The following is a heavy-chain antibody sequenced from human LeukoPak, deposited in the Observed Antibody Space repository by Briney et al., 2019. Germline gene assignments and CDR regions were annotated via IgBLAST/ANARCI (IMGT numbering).Heavy chain of an antibody. Sequence: ASVKVSCKASGYTFTSYYMHWVRQAPGQGLEWMGIINPSGGSTSYAQKFQGRVTMTRDTSTSTVYMELSSLRSEDTAVYYCARVSFGRNYYYYYGMDVWGQGTTVTVSS. CDR1: GYTFTSYY. V-gene: IGHV1-46*01. J-gene: IGHJ6*02. D-gene: IGHD3-3*01. CDR2: INPSGGST. CDR3: ARVSFGRNYYYYYGMDV.